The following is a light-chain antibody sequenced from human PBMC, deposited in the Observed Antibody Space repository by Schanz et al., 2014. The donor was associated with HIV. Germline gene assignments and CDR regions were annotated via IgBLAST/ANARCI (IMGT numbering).Light chain of an antibody. CDR2: ATS. Sequence: IQMTQSPSTVSASVGDGVTITCRASQYISRWLAWYQQKPGQAPRLLIYATSTLQNGVPSRFSGSGFGTSFTLTISSLQPDDFATYYCQQYITYPWTFGQGTTVEIK. J-gene: IGKJ1*01. V-gene: IGKV1-5*01. CDR1: QYISRW. CDR3: QQYITYPWT.